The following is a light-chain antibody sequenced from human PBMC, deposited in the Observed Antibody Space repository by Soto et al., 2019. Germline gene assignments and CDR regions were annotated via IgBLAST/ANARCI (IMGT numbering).Light chain of an antibody. CDR3: AAWDDSLSGFV. CDR2: EVT. V-gene: IGLV2-8*01. Sequence: QSALTQPPSASGSPGQSVTISCTGTSSDVGTYNYVSWYQKHPGKAPKLMIYEVTKRPSGVPDRFSGSKSGNTASLTVSGLQTEDEADYYCAAWDDSLSGFVFGTGTKVTVL. CDR1: SSDVGTYNY. J-gene: IGLJ1*01.